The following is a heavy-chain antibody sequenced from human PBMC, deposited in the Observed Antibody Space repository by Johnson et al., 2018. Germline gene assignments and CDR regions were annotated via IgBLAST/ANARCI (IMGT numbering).Heavy chain of an antibody. V-gene: IGHV1-69*02. CDR1: GGTFSSYT. CDR2: IIPILGIA. D-gene: IGHD1-26*01. J-gene: IGHJ3*02. Sequence: QVQLVQSGAEVKKPGSSVKVSCKASGGTFSSYTISWVRQAPGQGLEWMGRIIPILGIANYAQKFRGRVTRTRDTSPSTVDMELSSLGSGDTAGYWCAGVRGIVGATTGAFDMWGQGTMGSVSS. CDR3: AGVRGIVGATTGAFDM.